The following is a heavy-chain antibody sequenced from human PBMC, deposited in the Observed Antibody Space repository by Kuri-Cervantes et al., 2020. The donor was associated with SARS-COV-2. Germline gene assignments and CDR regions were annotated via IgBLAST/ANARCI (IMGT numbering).Heavy chain of an antibody. CDR1: GYSFTSYW. Sequence: KVSCKGSGYSFTSYWIGWVRQMPGKGLEWMGIIYPGDSDTRYSPSFQGQVTISADKSISTAYLQWSSLKASDTAMYYCARQSAGCSSTSCYIDYWGQGTLVTVSS. CDR3: ARQSAGCSSTSCYIDY. CDR2: IYPGDSDT. V-gene: IGHV5-51*01. J-gene: IGHJ4*02. D-gene: IGHD2-2*02.